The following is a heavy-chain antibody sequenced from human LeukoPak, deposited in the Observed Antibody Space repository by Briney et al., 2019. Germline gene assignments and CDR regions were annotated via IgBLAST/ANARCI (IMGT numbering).Heavy chain of an antibody. D-gene: IGHD1-26*01. Sequence: ASVKVSCKASGYTFTSYGISWVRQAPGQGLEWMGWISAYNGDTNYAQKLQGRVTMTTDTSTSTAYMELRSLRSDDTAVYYCAQYIVGATCNYWGQGTLVTVSS. CDR1: GYTFTSYG. CDR3: AQYIVGATCNY. V-gene: IGHV1-18*01. J-gene: IGHJ4*02. CDR2: ISAYNGDT.